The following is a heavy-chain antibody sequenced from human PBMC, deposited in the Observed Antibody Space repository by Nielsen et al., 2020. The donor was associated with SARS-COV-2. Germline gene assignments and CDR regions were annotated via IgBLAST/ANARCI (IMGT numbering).Heavy chain of an antibody. D-gene: IGHD3-3*02. CDR3: VRLNRRILTPLALASLRFDY. Sequence: ESLKISCAASGFIFSDYYMSWVRQAPGKGLEWIASIYYSGITYYNTSLKSRVTISIDTSKNHFSLRLNSVAAADTAVYYCVRLNRRILTPLALASLRFDYWGQGSLVTVSS. J-gene: IGHJ4*02. V-gene: IGHV4-38-2*01. CDR1: GFIFSDYY. CDR2: IYYSGIT.